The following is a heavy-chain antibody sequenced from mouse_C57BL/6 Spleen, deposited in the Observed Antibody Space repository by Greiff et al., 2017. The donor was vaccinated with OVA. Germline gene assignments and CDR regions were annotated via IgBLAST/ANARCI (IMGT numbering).Heavy chain of an antibody. J-gene: IGHJ2*01. D-gene: IGHD1-1*01. Sequence: QVQLQQPGAELVKPGASVKLSCKASGYTFTSYWMQWVKQRPGQGLEWIGEIDPSDSYTNYNQKFKGKATLTVDTSSSTAYMQLSSLTSEDSAVYYCARCDYYGSIDFDDWGQGTTLSVSS. CDR3: ARCDYYGSIDFDD. CDR1: GYTFTSYW. CDR2: IDPSDSYT. V-gene: IGHV1-50*01.